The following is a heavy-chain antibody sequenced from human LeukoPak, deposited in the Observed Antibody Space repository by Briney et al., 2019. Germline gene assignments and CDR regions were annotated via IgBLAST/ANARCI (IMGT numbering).Heavy chain of an antibody. CDR3: ARRDGYSSSPPLDY. V-gene: IGHV5-51*01. J-gene: IGHJ4*02. D-gene: IGHD6-6*01. CDR2: IYPGDSDT. Sequence: GESLKISCRGSGYSFTDYWIGWVRQMPGKGLEWMGIIYPGDSDTRYSPSFQGQVTISAGKSISTAYLQWSSLKASDTAMYYCARRDGYSSSPPLDYWGQGTLVTVSS. CDR1: GYSFTDYW.